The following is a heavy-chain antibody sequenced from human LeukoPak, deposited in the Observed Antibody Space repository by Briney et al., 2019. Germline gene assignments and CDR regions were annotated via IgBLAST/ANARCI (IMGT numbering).Heavy chain of an antibody. J-gene: IGHJ4*02. CDR2: INHSGST. D-gene: IGHD6-13*01. V-gene: IGHV4-34*01. CDR1: GGSFSGYY. CDR3: ARVRYSSSWYNIRGGFDY. Sequence: PSETLSLTCAVYGGSFSGYYWSWIRQPPGKGLEWIGEINHSGSTNYNPSLKSRVTISVDTSKNQFSLKLSSVTAADTAVYYCARVRYSSSWYNIRGGFDYWGQGTLVTVSS.